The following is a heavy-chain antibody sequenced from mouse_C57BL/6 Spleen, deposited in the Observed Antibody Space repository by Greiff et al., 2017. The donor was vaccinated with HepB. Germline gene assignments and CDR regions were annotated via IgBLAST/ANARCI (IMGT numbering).Heavy chain of an antibody. CDR3: TRDLDTTVVKDYAMDY. CDR2: ISSGGDYI. J-gene: IGHJ4*01. Sequence: DVMLVESGEGLVKPGGSLKLSCAASGFTFSSYAMSWVRQTPEKRLEWVAYISSGGDYIYYADTVKGRFTISRDNARNTLYLQMSSLKSEDTAMYYCTRDLDTTVVKDYAMDYWGQGTSVTVSS. D-gene: IGHD1-1*01. V-gene: IGHV5-9-1*02. CDR1: GFTFSSYA.